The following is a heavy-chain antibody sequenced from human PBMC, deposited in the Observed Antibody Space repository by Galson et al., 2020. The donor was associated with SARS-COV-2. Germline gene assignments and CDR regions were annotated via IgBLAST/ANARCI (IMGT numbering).Heavy chain of an antibody. CDR2: IDPSDSYT. Sequence: KVSCKGSGYSFTSYWISWVRQMPGKGLEWMGRIDPSDSYTNYSPSFQGHVTISADKSISTAYLQWSSLKAADTAMYYCARHCSGGSCYDPPFDPWGQGTLVTVSS. V-gene: IGHV5-10-1*01. J-gene: IGHJ5*02. CDR3: ARHCSGGSCYDPPFDP. D-gene: IGHD2-15*01. CDR1: GYSFTSYW.